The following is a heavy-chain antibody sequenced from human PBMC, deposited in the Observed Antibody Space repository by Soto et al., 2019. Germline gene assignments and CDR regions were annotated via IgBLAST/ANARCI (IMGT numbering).Heavy chain of an antibody. CDR1: GDSISSGSY. Sequence: TLSLTCTVSGDSISSGSYWGWIRQPPGEGPEWIASIYHGGTTFYNPSLKSRISISVDTSKNQFSLRLTSVTAADTATYYCARVHVMVVAGSTFDYWGPGTLVTVSS. J-gene: IGHJ4*03. CDR2: IYHGGTT. CDR3: ARVHVMVVAGSTFDY. V-gene: IGHV4-38-2*02. D-gene: IGHD6-19*01.